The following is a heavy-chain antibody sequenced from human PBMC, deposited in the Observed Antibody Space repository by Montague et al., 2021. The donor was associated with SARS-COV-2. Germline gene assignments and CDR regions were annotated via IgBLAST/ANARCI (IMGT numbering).Heavy chain of an antibody. J-gene: IGHJ3*02. CDR3: ASEQYCSGGSCFYDAFDI. Sequence: SLRLSCAASGFTFSSYEMNWVRQAPGKGLEWVSYISSSGSTIYYADSVKGRFTISRDNAKNSLYLQMNSLRAEDTAVYYCASEQYCSGGSCFYDAFDIWGQGTMGTVSA. CDR1: GFTFSSYE. V-gene: IGHV3-48*03. CDR2: ISSSGSTI. D-gene: IGHD2-15*01.